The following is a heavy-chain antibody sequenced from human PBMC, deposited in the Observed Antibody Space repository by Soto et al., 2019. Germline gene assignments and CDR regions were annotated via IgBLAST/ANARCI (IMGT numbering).Heavy chain of an antibody. CDR2: IYYSGST. J-gene: IGHJ4*02. CDR3: ASVYGDYLDY. CDR1: GGSISSYY. V-gene: IGHV4-59*01. Sequence: QVQLQESGPGLVKPSETLSLTCTVSGGSISSYYWSWIRQPPGKGLEWIGYIYYSGSTNYNPSLKGRATIPVETSQNQFSLKLSSVTAPDTAVYYCASVYGDYLDYWGQGTLVTVSS. D-gene: IGHD4-17*01.